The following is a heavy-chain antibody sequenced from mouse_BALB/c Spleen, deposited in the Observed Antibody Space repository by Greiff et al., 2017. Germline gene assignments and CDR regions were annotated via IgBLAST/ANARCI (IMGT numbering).Heavy chain of an antibody. Sequence: EVKLVESGGGLVQPGGSRKLSCAASGFTFSSFGMHWVRQAPEKGLEWVAYISSGSSTIYYADTVKGRFTISRDNPKNTLFLQMTSLRSEDTAMYYCARPDYHAMDYWGQGTSVTVSS. V-gene: IGHV5-17*02. CDR1: GFTFSSFG. CDR2: ISSGSSTI. J-gene: IGHJ4*01. CDR3: ARPDYHAMDY.